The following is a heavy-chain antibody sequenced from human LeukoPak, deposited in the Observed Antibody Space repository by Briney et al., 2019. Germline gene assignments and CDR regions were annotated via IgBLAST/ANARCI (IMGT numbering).Heavy chain of an antibody. J-gene: IGHJ3*02. CDR3: ARSPGGGFDI. Sequence: SETLSLTCTVSGGSITNFYGGWIRQSPGKGLELIGYVYYSGTTNYSPSLKSRVSISVDTSKKQFSLKLSSVTAADTAVYYCARSPGGGFDIWGQGTMVTVSS. V-gene: IGHV4-59*01. CDR2: VYYSGTT. D-gene: IGHD2-15*01. CDR1: GGSITNFY.